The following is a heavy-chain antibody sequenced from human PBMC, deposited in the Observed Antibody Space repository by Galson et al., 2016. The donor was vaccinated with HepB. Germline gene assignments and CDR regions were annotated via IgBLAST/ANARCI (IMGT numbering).Heavy chain of an antibody. CDR1: GDTFSSYA. Sequence: SVKVSCKASGDTFSSYAISWVRQAPGQGLEWMGGIIPIFGTTNYAKKFPGRVTITADESTSTAYMELSSLRYEDTAVYYCARDPGVAAAGHYNGLDVWGQGTTVTVSS. D-gene: IGHD6-13*01. CDR2: IIPIFGTT. CDR3: ARDPGVAAAGHYNGLDV. J-gene: IGHJ6*02. V-gene: IGHV1-69*13.